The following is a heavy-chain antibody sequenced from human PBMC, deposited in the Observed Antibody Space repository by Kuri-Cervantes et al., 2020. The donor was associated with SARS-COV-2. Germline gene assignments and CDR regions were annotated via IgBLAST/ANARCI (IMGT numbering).Heavy chain of an antibody. V-gene: IGHV4-59*08. CDR1: GDSITTYY. J-gene: IGHJ4*02. CDR2: IYYSGNT. D-gene: IGHD6-13*01. Sequence: GSLRLSCTVSGDSITTYYWSWIRQPPGKGLVWIGHIYYSGNTNYNPSLKSRVTIPVDTSKNQFSLKLSSVTAADTAVYYCARGTGGYSSSWYEDYWGQGTLVTVSS. CDR3: ARGTGGYSSSWYEDY.